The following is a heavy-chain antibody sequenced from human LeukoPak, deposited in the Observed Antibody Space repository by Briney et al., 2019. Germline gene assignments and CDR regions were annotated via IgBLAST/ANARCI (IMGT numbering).Heavy chain of an antibody. CDR3: ATITESYGDYVLYYFDY. J-gene: IGHJ4*02. CDR1: GYTFTDYY. D-gene: IGHD4-17*01. CDR2: VDPEDGET. Sequence: ASVKVSCNVSGYTFTDYYTHWVQQAPGKGLEWMGLVDPEDGETIYAEKFQGRVTITADTSTDTAYMELSSLRSEDTAVYYCATITESYGDYVLYYFDYWGQGTLVTVSS. V-gene: IGHV1-69-2*01.